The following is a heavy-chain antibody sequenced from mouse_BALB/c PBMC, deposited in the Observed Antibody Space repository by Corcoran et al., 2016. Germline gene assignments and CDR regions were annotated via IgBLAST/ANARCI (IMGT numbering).Heavy chain of an antibody. CDR2: IYPYNDDT. CDR1: GYTFTSYV. J-gene: IGHJ2*01. D-gene: IGHD2-1*01. CDR3: AREVPGGNPFDY. V-gene: IGHV1S136*01. Sequence: EVQLQQSGPELVKPGASVKMSCKASGYTFTSYVMHWVKQEPGQGLEWIGYIYPYNDDTRYNEKFKGKATLTSDKSSSTAYMELSSLTSEDSAVYYCAREVPGGNPFDYWGQGTTLTVSS.